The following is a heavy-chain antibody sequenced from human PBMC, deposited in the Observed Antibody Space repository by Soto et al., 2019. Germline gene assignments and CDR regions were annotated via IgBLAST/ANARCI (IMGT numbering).Heavy chain of an antibody. V-gene: IGHV1-69*01. CDR3: ARGDSSDWYRTM. J-gene: IGHJ4*02. Sequence: QVQLVQSGAEVKPPGSSVKVSCKASGGTLNSYAFSWLRQAPGQGLEWMGGIIPIFGTANDPQKFQGRVTITADEATSTADMELSSLTSEDTAIYYCARGDSSDWYRTMWGQGTPVTVAS. CDR1: GGTLNSYA. CDR2: IIPIFGTA. D-gene: IGHD6-19*01.